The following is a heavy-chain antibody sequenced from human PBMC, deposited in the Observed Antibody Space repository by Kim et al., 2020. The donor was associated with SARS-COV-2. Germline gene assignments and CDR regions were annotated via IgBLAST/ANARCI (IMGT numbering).Heavy chain of an antibody. J-gene: IGHJ4*02. CDR2: ST. V-gene: IGHV3-23*01. Sequence: STYYADSVKGRFTISRDNSKNTLYLQMNSLRAEDTAVYYCAKILGGLFDYWGQGTLVTVSS. CDR3: AKILGGLFDY. D-gene: IGHD1-26*01.